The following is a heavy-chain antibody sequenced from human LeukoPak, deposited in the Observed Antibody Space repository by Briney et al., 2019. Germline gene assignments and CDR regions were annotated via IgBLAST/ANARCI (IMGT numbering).Heavy chain of an antibody. V-gene: IGHV1-18*01. J-gene: IGHJ6*03. Sequence: ASVKVSCKASGYTFTSYDINWVRQASGQGLEWMGWISACNGNTNDQPKLQGRVTMTTDTSTSTANMELSNLRSEDTAVYYCARVGVAVAGYYCYYYYMDVWGKGTTVTISS. CDR2: ISACNGNT. CDR3: ARVGVAVAGYYCYYYYMDV. CDR1: GYTFTSYD. D-gene: IGHD6-19*01.